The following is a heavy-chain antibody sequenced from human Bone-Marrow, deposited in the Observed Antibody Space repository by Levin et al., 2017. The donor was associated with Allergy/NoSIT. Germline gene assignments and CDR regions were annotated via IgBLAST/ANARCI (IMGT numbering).Heavy chain of an antibody. D-gene: IGHD5-24*01. CDR3: AREMAMNRGGWFDP. Sequence: SETLSLTCTVSGGFISSGGYYWSWLRLRPGKGLEWIGYIYYSGKTNYNPSLKSRATISVDTFKNQISLSLTSLTAADTAVYYCAREMAMNRGGWFDPWGRGTPVTVSS. J-gene: IGHJ5*02. CDR2: IYYSGKT. V-gene: IGHV4-31*03. CDR1: GGFISSGGYY.